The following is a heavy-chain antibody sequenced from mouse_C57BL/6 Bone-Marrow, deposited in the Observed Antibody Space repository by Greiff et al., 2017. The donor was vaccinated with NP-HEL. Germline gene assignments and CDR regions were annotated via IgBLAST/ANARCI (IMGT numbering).Heavy chain of an antibody. CDR3: ARYRKDFDY. V-gene: IGHV1-19*01. CDR2: INPYNGGT. J-gene: IGHJ2*01. CDR1: GYTFTDYY. Sequence: VQLKQSGPVLVKPGASVKMSCKASGYTFTDYYMNWVKQSHGKSLEWIGVINPYNGGTSYNQKFKGKATLTVDKSSSTAYMELNSLTSEDSAVYYCARYRKDFDYWGKGTTLTVSS.